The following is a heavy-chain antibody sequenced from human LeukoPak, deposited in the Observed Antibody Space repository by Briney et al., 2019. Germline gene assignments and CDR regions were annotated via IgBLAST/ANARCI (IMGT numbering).Heavy chain of an antibody. CDR3: AKEALWFGELLVNWFDP. CDR2: ISYDGSNK. D-gene: IGHD3-10*01. Sequence: GGSLRLSCAASGFTFRSYGMHWVRQAPGKGLERVAVISYDGSNKYYADSVKGRFTISRDNSKNTLYLQMNSLRAEDTAVYYCAKEALWFGELLVNWFDPWGQGTLVTVSS. V-gene: IGHV3-30*18. J-gene: IGHJ5*02. CDR1: GFTFRSYG.